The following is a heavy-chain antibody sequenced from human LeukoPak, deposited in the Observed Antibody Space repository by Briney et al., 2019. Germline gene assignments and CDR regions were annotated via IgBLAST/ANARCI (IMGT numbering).Heavy chain of an antibody. CDR2: IWYDGSNK. J-gene: IGHJ4*02. Sequence: PGGSLRLSCAEPGFTFSSYAMHWVRQAPGKGLEWVAVIWYDGSNKYYADSVKGRFTISRDNSKNTLYLQMNSLRAEETAVYYCARGGGKSSDFWGQGTPVTVSS. CDR1: GFTFSSYA. V-gene: IGHV3-33*01. D-gene: IGHD3-10*01. CDR3: ARGGGKSSDF.